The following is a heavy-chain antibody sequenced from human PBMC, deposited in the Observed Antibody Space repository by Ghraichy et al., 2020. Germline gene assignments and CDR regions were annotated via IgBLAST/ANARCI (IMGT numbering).Heavy chain of an antibody. J-gene: IGHJ4*02. Sequence: GGSLRLSCAASGFTFSIHTMSWVRQAPGKGLEWVSSISSSSSYIYYTDSVKGRFTISRDNAKNSLYLQMNSLRAEDTAVYYCARDPGTGLWGTSYSEYWGQGTLVSVSS. CDR2: ISSSSSYI. CDR3: ARDPGTGLWGTSYSEY. CDR1: GFTFSIHT. V-gene: IGHV3-21*01. D-gene: IGHD1-7*01.